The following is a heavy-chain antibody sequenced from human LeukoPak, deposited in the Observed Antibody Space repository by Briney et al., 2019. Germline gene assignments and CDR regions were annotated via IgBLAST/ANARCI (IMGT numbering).Heavy chain of an antibody. V-gene: IGHV3-23*01. CDR3: AKAPYYYGSEIDY. D-gene: IGHD3-10*01. J-gene: IGHJ4*02. CDR2: ISGSGGST. Sequence: GGSLRLSCAASGFTFSSYAMSWVRQAPGKGLEWVSAISGSGGSTYYADSVEGRFAISRDNSKNTLYLQMNSLRAEDTAVYYCAKAPYYYGSEIDYWGQGTLVTVSS. CDR1: GFTFSSYA.